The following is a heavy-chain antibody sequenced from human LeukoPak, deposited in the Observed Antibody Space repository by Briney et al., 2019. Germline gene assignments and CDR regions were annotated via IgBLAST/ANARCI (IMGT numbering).Heavy chain of an antibody. D-gene: IGHD4/OR15-4a*01. CDR2: ICRSGDST. CDR1: GFTFSNYG. CDR3: ARNRPPGYDYDYGFELQH. J-gene: IGHJ1*01. V-gene: IGHV3-23*01. Sequence: GSLRLSCAASGFTFSNYGMNWVRQGPGKGLKWVSGICRSGDSTYYAASVKGRFTISRDHSENTLFLQMNSLRADDTAVYFCARNRPPGYDYDYGFELQHWGQGTLVTVSS.